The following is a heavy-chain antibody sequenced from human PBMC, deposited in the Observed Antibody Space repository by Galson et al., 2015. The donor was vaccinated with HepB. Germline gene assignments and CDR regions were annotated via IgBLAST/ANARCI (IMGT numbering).Heavy chain of an antibody. Sequence: SLRLSCAASGSTFSNYNMHWVRQAPGKGLEWVAVIWFDGTNKFHGDSVKGRFTISRDNSNNTLFLQMSSLKAEDTAVYYCARDEGDAMDVWGQGPTVTVSS. J-gene: IGHJ6*02. V-gene: IGHV3-33*08. CDR2: IWFDGTNK. CDR1: GSTFSNYN. CDR3: ARDEGDAMDV.